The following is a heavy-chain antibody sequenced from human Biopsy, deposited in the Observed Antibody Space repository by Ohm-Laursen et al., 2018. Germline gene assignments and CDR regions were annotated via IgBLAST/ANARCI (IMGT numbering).Heavy chain of an antibody. V-gene: IGHV1-69*06. CDR3: ATKLTGYFHH. D-gene: IGHD3-9*01. Sequence: SSVKVSCKAPGGTFSNYGVNWVRQAPGQGLEWLGGNIPILGTGKYAQKFQDRVTVAADTSTSTATMELRSLRSDDTAVYYCATKLTGYFHHWGQGTLVIVSS. J-gene: IGHJ1*01. CDR2: NIPILGTG. CDR1: GGTFSNYG.